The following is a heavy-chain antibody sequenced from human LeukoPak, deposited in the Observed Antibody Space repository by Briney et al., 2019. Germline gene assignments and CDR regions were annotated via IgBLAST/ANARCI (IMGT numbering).Heavy chain of an antibody. CDR3: AKDRNWNDVTDY. CDR2: IRYDGSNK. D-gene: IGHD1-1*01. CDR1: GFTFSSYG. Sequence: GGSLRLSCAASGFTFSSYGMHWVRQAPGKGLEWVAFIRYDGSNKYYADSVKGRFTISRDNSKNTLYLQMNSLRAEDTAVYYCAKDRNWNDVTDYWGQGTLVTVSS. J-gene: IGHJ4*02. V-gene: IGHV3-30*02.